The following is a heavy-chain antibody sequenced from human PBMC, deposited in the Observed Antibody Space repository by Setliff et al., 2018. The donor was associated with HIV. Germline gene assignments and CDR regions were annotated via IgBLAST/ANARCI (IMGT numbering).Heavy chain of an antibody. V-gene: IGHV4-31*03. CDR2: IFYSGST. J-gene: IGHJ3*02. CDR1: GDSIGSGGYY. Sequence: KPSETLSLTCTVSGDSIGSGGYYWSWIRQHPGKGLEWIGYIFYSGSTYYNPSLKSRVTISVDKSKNQFSLKLSSVTVADTAAYYCARAPEPRGGVFNIWGQGTMVTVSS. CDR3: ARAPEPRGGVFNI. D-gene: IGHD1-1*01.